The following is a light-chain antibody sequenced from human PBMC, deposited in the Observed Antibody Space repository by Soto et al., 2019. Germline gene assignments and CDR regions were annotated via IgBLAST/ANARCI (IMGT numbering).Light chain of an antibody. Sequence: DIQMTQSPSTLSASVGDRVTITCRASQGISSYLAWYQQKPGKAPKLLIYAASTLQSGVPSRFSGSGSGTDFTLTISSLEPEDFALYYCQKYGSSRLWTFGQGTKVDIK. CDR1: QGISSY. CDR2: AAS. CDR3: QKYGSSRLWT. J-gene: IGKJ1*01. V-gene: IGKV1-9*01.